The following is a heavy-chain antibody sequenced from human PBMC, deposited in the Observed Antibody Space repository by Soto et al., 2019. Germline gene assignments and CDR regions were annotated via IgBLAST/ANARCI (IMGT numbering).Heavy chain of an antibody. Sequence: NPGGSLTLSCAASGFTFSNYGMTWVRQAPGKGLEWVSSITSESSYIYYADSLKGRFTISRDNAKNSLYLQMNSLRAEDTAVYYCARVDGYTYPNDYWGQGTLVTVSS. J-gene: IGHJ4*02. D-gene: IGHD5-12*01. CDR2: ITSESSYI. V-gene: IGHV3-21*01. CDR3: ARVDGYTYPNDY. CDR1: GFTFSNYG.